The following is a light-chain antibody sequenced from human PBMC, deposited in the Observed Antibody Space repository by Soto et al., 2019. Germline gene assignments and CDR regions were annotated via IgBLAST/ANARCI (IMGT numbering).Light chain of an antibody. CDR2: DAS. CDR1: QDISNN. CDR3: QQYDTLPPLYT. V-gene: IGKV1-33*01. J-gene: IGKJ2*01. Sequence: DIQMTQSPSSLSASVGDRVTITCQASQDISNNLNWYQQKPGKAPKLLISDASNLETGVPSRFSGSGSGTDVTLTISSLLPADVATYFCQQYDTLPPLYTFGQGTKLQIK.